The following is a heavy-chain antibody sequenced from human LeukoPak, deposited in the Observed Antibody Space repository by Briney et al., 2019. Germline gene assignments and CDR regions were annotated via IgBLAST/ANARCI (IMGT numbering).Heavy chain of an antibody. V-gene: IGHV1-69*05. CDR1: GGTFSSYA. CDR3: ARGPVHTATVK. CDR2: IIPIFGTA. J-gene: IGHJ4*02. D-gene: IGHD5-18*01. Sequence: SVKVSCKASGGTFSSYAISWMRQAPGQWLEWMGRIIPIFGTANYAQKFQGRVTITTDESTSTAYMELSSLRSEDTAVYYCARGPVHTATVKWGQGTLVTVSS.